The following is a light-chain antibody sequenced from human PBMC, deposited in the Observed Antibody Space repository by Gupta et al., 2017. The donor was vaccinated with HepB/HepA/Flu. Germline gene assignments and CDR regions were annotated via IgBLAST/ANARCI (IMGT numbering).Light chain of an antibody. J-gene: IGKJ1*01. CDR3: QQSKGFPWT. V-gene: IGKV1-12*01. CDR2: GTS. Sequence: DIQMTQSPSSVSASIGDRVTIACRASHDISGSLAWYKQIPGEVPKLLIYGTSRLQNGVPSRFSGRGSGTEFTLTISGLQPEDFATYYCQQSKGFPWTFGQGTKVDI. CDR1: HDISGS.